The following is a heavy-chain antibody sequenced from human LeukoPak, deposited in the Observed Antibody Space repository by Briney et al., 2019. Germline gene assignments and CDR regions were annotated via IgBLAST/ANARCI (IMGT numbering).Heavy chain of an antibody. J-gene: IGHJ4*02. CDR3: ARGPYSSSWSDY. D-gene: IGHD6-13*01. CDR1: GGTFSSYA. Sequence: ASLKVSCKASGGTFSSYAISWVRQAPGQGLEWMGGVIPIFGTPNYAQKFQGRVTFTADESTSTAYMELNSLRSEDTAVYYCARGPYSSSWSDYWGQGTLVTVSS. V-gene: IGHV1-69*13. CDR2: VIPIFGTP.